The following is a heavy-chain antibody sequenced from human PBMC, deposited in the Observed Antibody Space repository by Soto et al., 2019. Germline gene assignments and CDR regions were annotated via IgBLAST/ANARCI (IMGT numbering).Heavy chain of an antibody. Sequence: PSETLSLTCTVPGGSISSGGYYWSWIRQHPGKGLEWIGYIYYSGSTYYNPSLKSRVTISVDTSKNQFSLKLSSVTAADTAVYYCARDQIADAFDIWGQGTMVTVSS. CDR1: GGSISSGGYY. V-gene: IGHV4-31*03. CDR2: IYYSGST. J-gene: IGHJ3*02. CDR3: ARDQIADAFDI.